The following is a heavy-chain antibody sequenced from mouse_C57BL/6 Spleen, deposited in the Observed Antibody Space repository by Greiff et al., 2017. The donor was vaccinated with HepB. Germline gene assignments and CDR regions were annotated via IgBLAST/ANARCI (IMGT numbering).Heavy chain of an antibody. CDR3: ARPSLLYYAMDY. Sequence: QVQLQQPGAELVMPGASVKLSCKASGYTFTSYWMHWVKQRPGQGLEWIGEIDPSDSYTNYNQKFKGKSTLTVDKSSSTAYMKLSSLTSEDSAVYYCARPSLLYYAMDYWGQGTSVTVSS. J-gene: IGHJ4*01. V-gene: IGHV1-69*01. D-gene: IGHD2-1*01. CDR2: IDPSDSYT. CDR1: GYTFTSYW.